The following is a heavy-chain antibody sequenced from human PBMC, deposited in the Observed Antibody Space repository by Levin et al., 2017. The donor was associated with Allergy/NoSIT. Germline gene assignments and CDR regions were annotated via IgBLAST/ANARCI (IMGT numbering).Heavy chain of an antibody. CDR2: IIPIFGTA. CDR3: ASLESLLWFGELPRTAGAFDI. CDR1: GGTFSSYA. Sequence: SVKVSCKASGGTFSSYAISWVRQAPGQGLEWMGGIIPIFGTANYAQKFQGRVTITADESTSTAYMELSSLRSEDTAVYYCASLESLLWFGELPRTAGAFDIWGQGTMVTVSS. D-gene: IGHD3-10*01. J-gene: IGHJ3*02. V-gene: IGHV1-69*13.